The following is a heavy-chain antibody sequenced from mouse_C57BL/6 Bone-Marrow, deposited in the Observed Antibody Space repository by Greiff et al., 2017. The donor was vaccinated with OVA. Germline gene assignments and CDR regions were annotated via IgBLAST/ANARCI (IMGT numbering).Heavy chain of an antibody. D-gene: IGHD2-1*01. Sequence: EVQLQESGPELVKPGDSVKISCKASGYSFTGYFMNWVMQSHGKSLEWIGRINPYNGDTFYNQKFKGKATLTVDKSSSTAHMELRSLTSEDSADYYCASDGNYLYAMDYWCQGTSVTVSS. CDR1: GYSFTGYF. CDR2: INPYNGDT. CDR3: ASDGNYLYAMDY. J-gene: IGHJ4*01. V-gene: IGHV1-20*01.